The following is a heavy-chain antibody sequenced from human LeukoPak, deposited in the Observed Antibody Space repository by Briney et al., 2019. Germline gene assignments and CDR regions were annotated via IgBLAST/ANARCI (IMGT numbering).Heavy chain of an antibody. CDR3: AKSSGSYPYYFDY. CDR1: GFTFSSYA. V-gene: IGHV3-23*01. CDR2: ISGSGGGT. D-gene: IGHD1-26*01. Sequence: GGSLRLSCAASGFTFSSYAMSWVRQAPGKGLEWVSAISGSGGGTYYADSVKGRFTISRDNSKNTLYLQMNSLRAEDTAVYYCAKSSGSYPYYFDYWGQGALVTVSS. J-gene: IGHJ4*02.